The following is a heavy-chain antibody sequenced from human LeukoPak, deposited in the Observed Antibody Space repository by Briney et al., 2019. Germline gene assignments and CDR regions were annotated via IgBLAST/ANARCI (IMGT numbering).Heavy chain of an antibody. D-gene: IGHD6-19*01. V-gene: IGHV3-48*01. Sequence: GGSLRLSCAASGFTFSSYSMNWVRQAPGKGLEWVSYISSSSSTIYYADSVKGRFTISRDNSKNTLYLQMNSLRAEDTAVYYCARDIRSDYYYGMDVWGQGTTVTVSS. CDR3: ARDIRSDYYYGMDV. J-gene: IGHJ6*02. CDR2: ISSSSSTI. CDR1: GFTFSSYS.